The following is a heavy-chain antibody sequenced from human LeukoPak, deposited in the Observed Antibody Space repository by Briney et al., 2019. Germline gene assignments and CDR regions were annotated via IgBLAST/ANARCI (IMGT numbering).Heavy chain of an antibody. CDR3: GGGSHGWHCSSSYVTGIFYY. J-gene: IGHJ4*02. V-gene: IGHV3-30-3*01. CDR1: GFTFINYA. D-gene: IGHD6-13*01. Sequence: PGGSLRLSCAASGFTFINYAMHWVRQAPGKGLEWVAVISYDGTNEYYADSVKGRFTISRDNSKNTLYLQMNSLRAEDTAVHYCGGGSHGWHCSSSYVTGIFYYWGQGNLVTVSS. CDR2: ISYDGTNE.